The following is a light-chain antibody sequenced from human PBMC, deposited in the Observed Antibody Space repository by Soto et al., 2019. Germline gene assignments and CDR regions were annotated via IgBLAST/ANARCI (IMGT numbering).Light chain of an antibody. CDR1: SGRSIYA. J-gene: IGLJ1*01. Sequence: LTQTPSALASPGAPVKLTRPLSSGRSIYAIAWHQQQPEKGPRYLMKVNSDGSHSRGDGIPDRFSGSSSGTERYLTISSLQSEDEADYYCQTWGTGINYVFGSGTKVTVL. CDR3: QTWGTGINYV. CDR2: VNSDGSH. V-gene: IGLV4-69*01.